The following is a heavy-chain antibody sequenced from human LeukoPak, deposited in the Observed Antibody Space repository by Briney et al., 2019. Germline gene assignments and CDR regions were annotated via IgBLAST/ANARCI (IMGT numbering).Heavy chain of an antibody. CDR1: GFTFSKYW. J-gene: IGHJ4*02. CDR2: INTDGTVT. V-gene: IGHV3-74*01. CDR3: ATKQWLAPPPDS. D-gene: IGHD6-19*01. Sequence: PGGSLRLSCAAPGFTFSKYWMLWVRQAPGKGLESVSRINTDGTVTTYADSVKGRFTVSRDNADNTMSLQMNSVRDEDTAVYYCATKQWLAPPPDSWGQGTPVTVSS.